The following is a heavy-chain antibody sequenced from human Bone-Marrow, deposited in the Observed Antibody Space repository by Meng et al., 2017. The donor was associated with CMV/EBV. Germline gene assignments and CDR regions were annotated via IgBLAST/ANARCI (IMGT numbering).Heavy chain of an antibody. D-gene: IGHD4-17*01. Sequence: KISCKGSGYSFTSYWIGWVRQMPGKGLEWMGIIYPGDSDTRYSPSFQGQVTISADKSISTAYLQWSSLKASDTAMYYCARHRMTTVTIDAFDIWGQGTMVTVSS. J-gene: IGHJ3*02. CDR2: IYPGDSDT. CDR1: GYSFTSYW. CDR3: ARHRMTTVTIDAFDI. V-gene: IGHV5-51*01.